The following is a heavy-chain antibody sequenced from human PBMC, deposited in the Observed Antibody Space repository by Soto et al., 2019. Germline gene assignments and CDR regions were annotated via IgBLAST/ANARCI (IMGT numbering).Heavy chain of an antibody. CDR2: IKSKTGGGII. J-gene: IGHJ4*02. V-gene: IGHV3-15*07. Sequence: GGSLRLSCAASGLTFSNTWMNWVRQAPGRGLEWVGRIKSKTGGGIINYAAPVKGRFTISRDDAKNTLYLQMNSLQTEETAVYYCTSIKEGYCANGVCYLYYFEYWGQGTLVTVSS. D-gene: IGHD2-8*01. CDR1: GLTFSNTW. CDR3: TSIKEGYCANGVCYLYYFEY.